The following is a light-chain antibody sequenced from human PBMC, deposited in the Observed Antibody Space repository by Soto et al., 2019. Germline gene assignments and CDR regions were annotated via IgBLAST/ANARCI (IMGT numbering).Light chain of an antibody. J-gene: IGKJ3*01. Sequence: EIVLTQSPGTLSLSPGERATLSCRASQSVSGRYLAWYQQKPGQAPRLLIYGASTRDVGIPDRFSGSGSGTDFTLTITRLEPEDFAVYYCQQYDGSLFTFGPGTKVDIK. CDR2: GAS. CDR1: QSVSGRY. CDR3: QQYDGSLFT. V-gene: IGKV3-20*01.